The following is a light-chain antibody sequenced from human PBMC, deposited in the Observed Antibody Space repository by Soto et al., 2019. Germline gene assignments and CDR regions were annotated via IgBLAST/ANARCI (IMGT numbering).Light chain of an antibody. V-gene: IGKV3-15*01. J-gene: IGKJ1*01. Sequence: EIVMTQSPATLSVSPGESATLSCRASQSVSNNLAWYQQKPGQAPRLIIYGASTRATGFPARFSGSGSGTEFPLTISSLQAEDFAVYYCQQYNNWPPTWTFGQGTKVEIK. CDR1: QSVSNN. CDR2: GAS. CDR3: QQYNNWPPTWT.